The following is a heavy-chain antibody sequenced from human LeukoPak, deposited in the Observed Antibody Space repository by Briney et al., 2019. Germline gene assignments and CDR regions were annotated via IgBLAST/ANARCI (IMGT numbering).Heavy chain of an antibody. CDR1: AYSFTSYW. J-gene: IGHJ4*02. CDR3: ASLEMATDY. CDR2: IDPSDSYT. V-gene: IGHV5-10-1*01. Sequence: PGESLKISCKGSAYSFTSYWISWVRQMPGIGLEWMGRIDPSDSYTNYSPSFQGRVTISADKSISTAYLQWASLKASDTAMYYCASLEMATDYWGQGTLVTVSS. D-gene: IGHD5-24*01.